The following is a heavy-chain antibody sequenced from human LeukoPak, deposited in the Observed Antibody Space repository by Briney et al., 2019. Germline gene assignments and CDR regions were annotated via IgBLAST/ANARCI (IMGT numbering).Heavy chain of an antibody. CDR2: IYYRGST. CDR1: GGSISGYY. J-gene: IGHJ4*02. CDR3: ARHYSDSSAYFKY. D-gene: IGHD3-22*01. V-gene: IGHV4-59*01. Sequence: SETLSLTCTVSGGSISGYYWSWIRQPPGKGPEWIGYIYYRGSTNYNPSLKSRVTISVDTSKNQFSLKLCSVTAADTAVYYCARHYSDSSAYFKYWGQGTLVTVSS.